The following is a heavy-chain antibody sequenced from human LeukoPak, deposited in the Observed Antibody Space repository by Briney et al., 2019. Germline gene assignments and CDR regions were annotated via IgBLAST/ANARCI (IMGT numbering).Heavy chain of an antibody. V-gene: IGHV4-4*07. Sequence: PSETLSLTCTVSGGSISSYYWSWIRQPPGKGLEWIGRIYTSGSTNYNPSLKSRVTMSVDTSKNQFSLKLSSVTAADTAVYYCARSPLPYIVVPAAKREQGWWFDPWGQGTLVTVSS. CDR3: ARSPLPYIVVPAAKREQGWWFDP. J-gene: IGHJ5*02. CDR1: GGSISSYY. D-gene: IGHD2-2*01. CDR2: IYTSGST.